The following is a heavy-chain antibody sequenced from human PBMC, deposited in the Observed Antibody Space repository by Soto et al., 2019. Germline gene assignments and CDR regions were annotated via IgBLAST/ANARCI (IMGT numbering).Heavy chain of an antibody. CDR3: ASGKGDYGFGAFDI. CDR1: XFTFSSYS. D-gene: IGHD4-17*01. J-gene: IGHJ3*02. Sequence: RXXCAASXFTFSSYSMNWVRQAPGKGLEWVSSISSSSSYIYYADSVKGRFTISRDNAKNSLYLQMNSLRAEDTAVYYCASGKGDYGFGAFDIWGQGTMVTVSS. V-gene: IGHV3-21*01. CDR2: ISSSSSYI.